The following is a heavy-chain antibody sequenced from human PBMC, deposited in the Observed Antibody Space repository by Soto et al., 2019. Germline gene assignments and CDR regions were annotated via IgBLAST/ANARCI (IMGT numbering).Heavy chain of an antibody. CDR3: ATPGMRYPYAFDI. Sequence: SETLSLTCTVSGGSISSSSYYWGWIRQPPGKGLEWIGSIYYSGSTYYNPSLKSRVTISVDTSKNQFSLKLSSVTAADTAVYYCATPGMRYPYAFDIWGQGTMVTVSS. J-gene: IGHJ3*02. CDR1: GGSISSSSYY. CDR2: IYYSGST. V-gene: IGHV4-39*01. D-gene: IGHD2-8*01.